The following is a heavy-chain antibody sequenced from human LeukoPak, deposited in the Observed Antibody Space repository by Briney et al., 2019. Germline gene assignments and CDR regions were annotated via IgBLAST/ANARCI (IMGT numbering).Heavy chain of an antibody. CDR2: IYYSGST. Sequence: SETLSLTCTVSGGSISSYYWSWIRQPPGKGLEWIGYIYYSGSTNYNPSLKSRVTISVDTSKNQFSLRLSSVTAADTAVYYCARVASYGENRFDPWGQGTLVTVSS. CDR1: GGSISSYY. V-gene: IGHV4-59*01. CDR3: ARVASYGENRFDP. D-gene: IGHD3-10*01. J-gene: IGHJ5*02.